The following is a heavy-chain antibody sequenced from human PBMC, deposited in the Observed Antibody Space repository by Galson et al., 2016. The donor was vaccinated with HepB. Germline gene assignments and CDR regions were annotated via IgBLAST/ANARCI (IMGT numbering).Heavy chain of an antibody. CDR3: ARDSSVPYDFWSGYYAEYYYYGMDV. Sequence: EWMGWISGNNGNTNYAQKFQGRVTMTTDTSTTTVYMELRSLRSDDTAVYYCARDSSVPYDFWSGYYAEYYYYGMDVWGQGTTVTVSS. J-gene: IGHJ6*02. D-gene: IGHD3-3*01. CDR2: ISGNNGNT. V-gene: IGHV1-18*01.